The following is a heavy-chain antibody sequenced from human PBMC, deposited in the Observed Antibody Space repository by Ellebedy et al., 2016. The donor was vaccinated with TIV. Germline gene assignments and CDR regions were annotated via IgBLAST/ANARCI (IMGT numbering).Heavy chain of an antibody. D-gene: IGHD3-22*01. V-gene: IGHV3-23*01. CDR3: AKDYFYDSSGGYFDY. CDR2: ISGSGGST. J-gene: IGHJ4*02. Sequence: PGGSLRLSCAASGFTFSSYAMSWVRQAPGKGLEWVSGISGSGGSTYYADSGKGRFTISRDNSKNTLYLQMNSLRAEDTAVYYCAKDYFYDSSGGYFDYWGQGTLVTVSS. CDR1: GFTFSSYA.